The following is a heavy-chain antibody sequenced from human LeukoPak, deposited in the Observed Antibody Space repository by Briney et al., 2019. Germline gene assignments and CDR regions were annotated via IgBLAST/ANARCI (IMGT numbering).Heavy chain of an antibody. V-gene: IGHV4-59*08. CDR3: ARRTLCCGERFDP. D-gene: IGHD3-16*01. Sequence: PSETLSLTCTVSGASISSYYWSWIRQPPGKGLEWIGYIYSSGSTNYNPSLKSRVIISVDTSKNQFSLKLSSVTAADTAVYYCARRTLCCGERFDPWGQGTLVTVSS. CDR1: GASISSYY. J-gene: IGHJ5*02. CDR2: IYSSGST.